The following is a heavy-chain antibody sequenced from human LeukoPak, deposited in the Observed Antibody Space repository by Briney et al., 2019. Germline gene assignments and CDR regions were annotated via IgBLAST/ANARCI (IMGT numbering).Heavy chain of an antibody. CDR3: TKDLSTSHCTTAMCYYFDY. Sequence: GVSLRLSCAASGYTFSDYGMHWVRQAPGKGLEGAASIRYDGTGQYYADSVKGRFTISRDNSRNTLYLQMNSLRGEDTAIYYCTKDLSTSHCTTAMCYYFDYWGLGTLVTVSS. J-gene: IGHJ4*01. D-gene: IGHD2/OR15-2a*01. V-gene: IGHV3-30*02. CDR2: IRYDGTGQ. CDR1: GYTFSDYG.